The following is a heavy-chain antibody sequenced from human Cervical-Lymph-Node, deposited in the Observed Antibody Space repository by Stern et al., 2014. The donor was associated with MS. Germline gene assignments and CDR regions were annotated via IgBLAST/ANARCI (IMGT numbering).Heavy chain of an antibody. V-gene: IGHV6-1*01. J-gene: IGHJ6*02. CDR3: WGPSPWSGMDV. Sequence: QLVQSGPGLVKPSQTLSLSCDISGDSVSSNSAVWNWIRQSPSRGLEWLGRTFYRSKWYIDYAVSLKSRIIINKDMSKNQFSLQLKSVPPEDTAVFFCWGPSPWSGMDVWGQGPTVPVSS. CDR1: GDSVSSNSAV. D-gene: IGHD2-8*02. CDR2: TFYRSKWYI.